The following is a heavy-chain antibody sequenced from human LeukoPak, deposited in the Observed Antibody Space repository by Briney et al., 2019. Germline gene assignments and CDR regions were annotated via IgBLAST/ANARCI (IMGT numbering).Heavy chain of an antibody. J-gene: IGHJ4*02. Sequence: ASVKVFCKASEYTFTSYYMQWVRQAPGQGLEWMGIINPSGGSTSYAQKFQGRVTMTRDTSTSTVYMELSSLRSEDTAVYYCARVRSDRQWLVRGFDYWGQGTLVTVSS. D-gene: IGHD6-19*01. CDR2: INPSGGST. CDR1: EYTFTSYY. CDR3: ARVRSDRQWLVRGFDY. V-gene: IGHV1-46*01.